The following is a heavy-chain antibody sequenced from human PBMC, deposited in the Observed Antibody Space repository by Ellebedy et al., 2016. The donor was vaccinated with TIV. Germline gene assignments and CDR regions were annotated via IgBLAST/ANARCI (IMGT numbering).Heavy chain of an antibody. D-gene: IGHD3-9*01. CDR3: TRLQGYDILTGYYLLGGMDV. CDR2: IRSKANSYAT. V-gene: IGHV3-73*01. Sequence: GESLKISXAASGFTFSGSAMHWVRQASGKGLEWVGRIRSKANSYATAYAASVRGRFTISRDDSKNTVYLQMNSLKTEDTAVYYCTRLQGYDILTGYYLLGGMDVWGQGTTVTVSS. CDR1: GFTFSGSA. J-gene: IGHJ6*02.